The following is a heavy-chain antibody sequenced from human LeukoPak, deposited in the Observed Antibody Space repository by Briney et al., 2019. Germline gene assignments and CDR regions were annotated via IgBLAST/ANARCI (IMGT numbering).Heavy chain of an antibody. Sequence: GESLRLSCAASGFTFNNYAMYWVRQAPGKGPEWVSSIDASGGATYYADSVKGRFTISRDNSKNTFYLQMNSLRAEDTAVYSCAKGSGSGWYGWFAPWGQGTLVTVSS. CDR3: AKGSGSGWYGWFAP. V-gene: IGHV3-23*01. CDR2: IDASGGAT. D-gene: IGHD6-19*01. J-gene: IGHJ5*02. CDR1: GFTFNNYA.